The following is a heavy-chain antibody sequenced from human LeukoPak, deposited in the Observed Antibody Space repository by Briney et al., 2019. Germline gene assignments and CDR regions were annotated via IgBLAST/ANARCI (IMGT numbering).Heavy chain of an antibody. CDR3: ARGGRLRILEWSQATRFDY. J-gene: IGHJ4*02. Sequence: SETLSLTCTVSGGSITSGDYYWSWIRQPPGKGLEWIGYIYYSGSTYYTPSLKSRVTISVDTSKNQFSLKLSSVTAADTAVYYCARGGRLRILEWSQATRFDYWGQGTLVTVSS. CDR1: GGSITSGDYY. CDR2: IYYSGST. D-gene: IGHD3-3*01. V-gene: IGHV4-30-4*01.